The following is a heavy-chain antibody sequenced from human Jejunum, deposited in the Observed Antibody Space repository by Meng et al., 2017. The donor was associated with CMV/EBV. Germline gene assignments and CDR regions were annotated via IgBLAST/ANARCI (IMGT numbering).Heavy chain of an antibody. CDR3: AKDPMDYYDSSGYYANY. CDR1: FSTYG. D-gene: IGHD3-22*01. CDR2: IRYDGNNK. J-gene: IGHJ4*02. Sequence: FSTYGMHWVSQAPGKGLEWVAFIRYDGNNKYYADSVKGRFSISRDNSKNTVYLQMNSLRTEDTAVYYCAKDPMDYYDSSGYYANYWGQGTRVTVSS. V-gene: IGHV3-30*02.